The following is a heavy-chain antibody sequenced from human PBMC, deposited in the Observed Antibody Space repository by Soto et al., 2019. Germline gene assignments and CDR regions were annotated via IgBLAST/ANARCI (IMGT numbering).Heavy chain of an antibody. CDR3: AKQRKYRAYYYPMDV. Sequence: GGSLRLSCVASGFTFSSYGMSWVRQAPGKGLEWVAGISGISGRTDYADSVKGRFTISRDSSNNLLYLQLNSLRAEDTAIYYCAKQRKYRAYYYPMDVWGQGATVTVSS. V-gene: IGHV3-23*01. J-gene: IGHJ6*02. CDR1: GFTFSSYG. D-gene: IGHD5-18*01. CDR2: ISGISGRT.